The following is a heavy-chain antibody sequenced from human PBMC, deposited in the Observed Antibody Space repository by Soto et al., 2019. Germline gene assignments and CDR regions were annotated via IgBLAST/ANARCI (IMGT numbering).Heavy chain of an antibody. V-gene: IGHV4-31*03. Sequence: QVQLQESGPGLVKPSQTLSLTCTVSGGSISSGGYYWSWIRQHPGQGLEWIGYIYYSGSTYYNPSLKSRVTISVDTSKNQFSLKLSSVTAADTAVYYCASGDAVYYDSSGYLPYWGQGTLVTVSS. CDR2: IYYSGST. CDR3: ASGDAVYYDSSGYLPY. J-gene: IGHJ4*02. D-gene: IGHD3-22*01. CDR1: GGSISSGGYY.